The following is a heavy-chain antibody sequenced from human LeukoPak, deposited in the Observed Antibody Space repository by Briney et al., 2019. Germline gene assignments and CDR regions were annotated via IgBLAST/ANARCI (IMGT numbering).Heavy chain of an antibody. D-gene: IGHD3-10*01. CDR1: GYTFTSYG. V-gene: IGHV1-18*01. CDR3: ARDLRSYYGSGSFNY. CDR2: ISAYNGNT. J-gene: IGHJ4*02. Sequence: GASVKVSCKASGYTFTSYGISWVRQAPGQGLEWMGWISAYNGNTNYAQKLQGRVTMTTDTSTSTAYMELRSLRSDGTAVYYCARDLRSYYGSGSFNYWGQGTLVTVSS.